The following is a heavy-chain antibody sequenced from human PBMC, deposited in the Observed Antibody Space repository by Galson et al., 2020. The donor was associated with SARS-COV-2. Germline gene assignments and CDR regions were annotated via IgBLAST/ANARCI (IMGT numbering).Heavy chain of an antibody. J-gene: IGHJ4*02. V-gene: IGHV2-5*02. Sequence: SGPTLVKPTQTLTLTCTFSGFSLSTSGVGVGWIRQPPGKALEWLALIYWDDDKRYSPSLKSRHTITKDTSKNQVVLTMTNMDPVDTATSYCAHSKQGDGSSWYYLAYWGKGTLVTVS. D-gene: IGHD6-13*01. CDR3: AHSKQGDGSSWYYLAY. CDR2: IYWDDDK. CDR1: GFSLSTSGVG.